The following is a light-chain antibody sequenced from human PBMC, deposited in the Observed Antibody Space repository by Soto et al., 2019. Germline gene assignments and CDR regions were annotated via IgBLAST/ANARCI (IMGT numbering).Light chain of an antibody. J-gene: IGLJ1*01. CDR1: SSNIGAGYD. CDR3: AGWDDSLHGLL. V-gene: IGLV1-40*01. Sequence: QSVLTQPPSVSGAPGQRVTISCTGSSSNIGAGYDVHWYQQLPGTAPKLLIYGNSNRPSGVPDRFSGSKSGTSASLAISGLRSEDEADYFCAGWDDSLHGLLFGAGTKLTVL. CDR2: GNS.